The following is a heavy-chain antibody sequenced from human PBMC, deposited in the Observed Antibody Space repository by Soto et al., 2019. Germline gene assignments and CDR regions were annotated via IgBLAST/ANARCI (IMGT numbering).Heavy chain of an antibody. J-gene: IGHJ4*02. Sequence: EVQLVESGGGVVRPGGSLRLSCAASGFTFDDYGMSWVRQAPGKGLEWVSGINWNGGSTGYADSVKGRFTISRDNAKNSLYMQMNSLRAEDTALYYCARVLSVFHSGSSASRFCDYWGQGTLVTVSS. V-gene: IGHV3-20*04. CDR1: GFTFDDYG. CDR3: ARVLSVFHSGSSASRFCDY. D-gene: IGHD1-26*01. CDR2: INWNGGST.